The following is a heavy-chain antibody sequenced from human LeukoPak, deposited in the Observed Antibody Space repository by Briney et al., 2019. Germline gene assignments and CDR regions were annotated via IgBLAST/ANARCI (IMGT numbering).Heavy chain of an antibody. J-gene: IGHJ4*02. Sequence: PSETLSLTCTVSGGSISSYYWSWIRQPPGKGLEWIGYIYYSGSTNYNPSLKSRVTISVDTSKNQFSLKLSSVTAADTAVYYCARSLAAAAALDYWGQGTLVTVSS. D-gene: IGHD6-25*01. CDR3: ARSLAAAAALDY. CDR1: GGSISSYY. CDR2: IYYSGST. V-gene: IGHV4-59*08.